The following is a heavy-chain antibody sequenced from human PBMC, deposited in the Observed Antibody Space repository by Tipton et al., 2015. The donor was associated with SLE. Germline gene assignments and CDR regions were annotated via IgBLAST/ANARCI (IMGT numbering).Heavy chain of an antibody. CDR3: ARGYSSSCDY. J-gene: IGHJ4*02. Sequence: SGFSFSDYGMHWVRQAPGKGLEWVAVISYHGTNEYYADSVKGRFTISRDNSKNTLYLQMNSLRVEDTAVYYCARGYSSSCDYWGQGTLVTVSS. CDR1: GFSFSDYG. V-gene: IGHV3-30*19. CDR2: ISYHGTNE. D-gene: IGHD6-13*01.